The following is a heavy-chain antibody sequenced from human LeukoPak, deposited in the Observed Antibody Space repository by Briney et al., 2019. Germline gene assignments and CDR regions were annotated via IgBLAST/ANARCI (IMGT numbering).Heavy chain of an antibody. CDR1: GFTFDDYG. V-gene: IGHV3-48*01. J-gene: IGHJ5*01. Sequence: GGSLRLSCAASGFTFDDYGMSWVRQAPGKGLEWVSYISSSSTTIYYADSVKGRFTISRDNAKNSLYLQMNSLRAEDTAVYYCARVFDCWGQGALVTVSS. CDR2: ISSSSTTI. CDR3: ARVFDC.